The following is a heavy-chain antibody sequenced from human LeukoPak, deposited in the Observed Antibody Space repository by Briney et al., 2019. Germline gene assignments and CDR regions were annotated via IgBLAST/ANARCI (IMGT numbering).Heavy chain of an antibody. CDR3: ARGPNYERYFDY. CDR1: GFTFSSYA. CDR2: ISYDGSNK. J-gene: IGHJ4*02. V-gene: IGHV3-30-3*01. D-gene: IGHD1-7*01. Sequence: PGRSLRLSCAASGFTFSSYAMHWVRQAPGKGLEWVAVISYDGSNKYYADSVKGRFTISRDNSKNTLYLQMNSLRAEDTAVYYCARGPNYERYFDYWGQGTLVTVSS.